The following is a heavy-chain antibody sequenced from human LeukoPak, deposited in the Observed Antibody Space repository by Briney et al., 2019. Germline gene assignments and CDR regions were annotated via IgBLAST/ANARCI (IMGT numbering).Heavy chain of an antibody. CDR2: ISGSGGST. V-gene: IGHV3-23*01. D-gene: IGHD6-13*01. CDR3: AKPYSSSWYFDY. J-gene: IGHJ4*02. Sequence: PGGSLRLSCAASGFTFSSYGMSWVRQAPGKGLEWVSAISGSGGSTYYADSVKGRFTISRDNSKNSLYLQMNSLRTEDTALYYCAKPYSSSWYFDYWGQGTLVTVSS. CDR1: GFTFSSYG.